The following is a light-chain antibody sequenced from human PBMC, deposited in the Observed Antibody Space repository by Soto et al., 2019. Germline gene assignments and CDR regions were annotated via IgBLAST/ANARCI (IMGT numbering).Light chain of an antibody. J-gene: IGKJ2*01. CDR1: QVVSAY. Sequence: DIQMTQSPSSLAASVGARVTITCRARQVVSAYLLWYQQTQGKAPKLLIYAASKLLIVVPSRFSGTGSGTNFTLTISSLQAEAFGTCYCQQTYKTPHTFGQGTKLESK. CDR2: AAS. CDR3: QQTYKTPHT. V-gene: IGKV1-39*01.